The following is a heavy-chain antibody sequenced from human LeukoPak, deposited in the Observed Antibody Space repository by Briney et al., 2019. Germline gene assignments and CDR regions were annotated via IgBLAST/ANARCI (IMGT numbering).Heavy chain of an antibody. CDR1: GGSISSGGYY. J-gene: IGHJ6*02. V-gene: IGHV4-31*03. CDR3: ARADDTSYGMDV. Sequence: SETLSLTCTVSGGSISSGGYYWSWIRQHPGKGLEWIGYIYYSGSTYYNPSLKSRVTISADTSKNQFSLKLSSVTAADTAVYYCARADDTSYGMDVWGQGTTVTVSS. D-gene: IGHD3-9*01. CDR2: IYYSGST.